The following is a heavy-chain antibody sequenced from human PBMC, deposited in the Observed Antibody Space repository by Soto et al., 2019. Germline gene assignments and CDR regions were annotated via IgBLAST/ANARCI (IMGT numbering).Heavy chain of an antibody. D-gene: IGHD6-19*01. CDR2: ISGSGGST. CDR1: GFTFSSYA. CDR3: ANPQGPGGPGYSSGW. J-gene: IGHJ4*02. V-gene: IGHV3-23*01. Sequence: HPGGSLRLSCAASGFTFSSYAMSWVRQAPGKGLEWVSAISGSGGSTYYADSVKGRFTISRDNSKNTLYLQMNSLRAEDTAVYYCANPQGPGGPGYSSGWWGQGTLVTVSS.